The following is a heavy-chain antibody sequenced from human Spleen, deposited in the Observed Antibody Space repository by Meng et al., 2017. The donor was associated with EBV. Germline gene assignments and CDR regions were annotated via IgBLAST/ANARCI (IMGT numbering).Heavy chain of an antibody. CDR2: IFWDDDK. D-gene: IGHD2-2*01. Sequence: QITVKEAAPTLLKPTQTLTLTCTFSGFSLSTNGVGVGWIRQPPGKALEWLALIFWDDDKRYSPSLKSRVTITRGTSEKQVVLTMTNMDHVDTATYYCAHTYQLLTAFDSWGQGTLVTVSS. CDR3: AHTYQLLTAFDS. J-gene: IGHJ5*01. CDR1: GFSLSTNGVG. V-gene: IGHV2-5*02.